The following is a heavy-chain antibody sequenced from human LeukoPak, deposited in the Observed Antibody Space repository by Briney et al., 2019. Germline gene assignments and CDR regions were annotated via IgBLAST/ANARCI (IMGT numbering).Heavy chain of an antibody. CDR1: GFTFSSSG. D-gene: IGHD5-18*01. J-gene: IGHJ4*02. CDR3: ARGNGYRFGLFDY. V-gene: IGHV3-33*01. CDR2: IWYDGSNE. Sequence: GGSLRLSCIASGFTFSSSGMHWVRQAPGKGLEWVAIIWYDGSNEYYADSVKGRFTISRDNSKNTLYLQMNSLRAEDTATYYCARGNGYRFGLFDYWGQGTLVTVSS.